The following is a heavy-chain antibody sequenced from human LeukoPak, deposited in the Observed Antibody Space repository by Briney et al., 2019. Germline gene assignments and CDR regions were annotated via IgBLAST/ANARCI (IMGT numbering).Heavy chain of an antibody. CDR2: ILGSGVAT. Sequence: GGSLRLSCAASGFTFSTNAMSWVRQTPGKGLEWVSGILGSGVATFYADSVKGRFTISRDNSKNTLYLQMDSLRAEDTAVYYCAKAKYDYGDPVGWFDPWGQGTLVNVSS. CDR1: GFTFSTNA. CDR3: AKAKYDYGDPVGWFDP. J-gene: IGHJ5*02. D-gene: IGHD4/OR15-4a*01. V-gene: IGHV3-23*01.